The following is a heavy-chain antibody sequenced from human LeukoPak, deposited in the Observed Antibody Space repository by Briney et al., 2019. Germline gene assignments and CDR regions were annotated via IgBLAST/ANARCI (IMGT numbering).Heavy chain of an antibody. Sequence: SETLSLTCTVSGGSISSYYWSWIRQPAGKGLEWIGRIYTSGSTNYNPSLKSRVTMSVDTSKNQFSLKLSSVTAADTAVYYCARTTVTPDYYYYGMDVWGQGTTVTVSS. V-gene: IGHV4-4*07. CDR3: ARTTVTPDYYYYGMDV. CDR1: GGSISSYY. CDR2: IYTSGST. J-gene: IGHJ6*02. D-gene: IGHD4-11*01.